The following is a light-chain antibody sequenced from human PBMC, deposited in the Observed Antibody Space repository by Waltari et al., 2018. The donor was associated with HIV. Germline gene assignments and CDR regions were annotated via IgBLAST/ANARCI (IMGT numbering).Light chain of an antibody. CDR1: SSNIGSGYD. CDR3: QSYDSSLSGFVV. Sequence: QSVLTQPPSVSGAPGQRVTISCTGSSSNIGSGYDVHWYQQLPGTAPKVLIYGNTNRPSGVPDRFSGSKSGTSASLAITGLQAEDGADYYCQSYDSSLSGFVVFGGGTKVTVL. CDR2: GNT. J-gene: IGLJ2*01. V-gene: IGLV1-40*01.